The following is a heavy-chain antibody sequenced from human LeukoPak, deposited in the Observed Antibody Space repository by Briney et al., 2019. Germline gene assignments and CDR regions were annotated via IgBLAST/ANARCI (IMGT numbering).Heavy chain of an antibody. D-gene: IGHD4-17*01. CDR1: GGSISSYY. J-gene: IGHJ4*02. Sequence: PSETLPLTCTVSGGSISSYYWSWIRQPPGKGLEWIGYIYYSGSTNYNPSLKSRVTISVDTSKNQFSLKLSSVTAADTAVYYCARVDDYEVGYWGQGTLVTVSS. V-gene: IGHV4-59*01. CDR3: ARVDDYEVGY. CDR2: IYYSGST.